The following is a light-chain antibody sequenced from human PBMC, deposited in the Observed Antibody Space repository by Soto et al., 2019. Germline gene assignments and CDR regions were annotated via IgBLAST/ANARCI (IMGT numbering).Light chain of an antibody. CDR2: AAS. Sequence: DIQMTQSPSSLSASVGDRDTITCRASQSISSYLNWYQQKPGKAPKLLIYAASSLQSGVPSRFSGSGSGTDFTLTISSLQPEDFATYYCQQSYSTPFTFGPGT. CDR3: QQSYSTPFT. V-gene: IGKV1-39*01. J-gene: IGKJ3*01. CDR1: QSISSY.